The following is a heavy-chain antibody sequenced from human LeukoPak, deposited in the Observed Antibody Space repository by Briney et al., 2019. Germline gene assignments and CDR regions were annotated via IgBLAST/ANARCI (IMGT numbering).Heavy chain of an antibody. V-gene: IGHV3-7*01. J-gene: IGHJ5*02. Sequence: GGSLRLSCAASGFTFSNHWMHWVRQAPGKGLEWLANIRQDGGEIHYVDSVKGRFTISRDNPKNSLYLQMDSLRVEDTALYYCARTSGYCDGGSCFPPDLWGQGTMVTVSS. CDR3: ARTSGYCDGGSCFPPDL. D-gene: IGHD2-15*01. CDR1: GFTFSNHW. CDR2: IRQDGGEI.